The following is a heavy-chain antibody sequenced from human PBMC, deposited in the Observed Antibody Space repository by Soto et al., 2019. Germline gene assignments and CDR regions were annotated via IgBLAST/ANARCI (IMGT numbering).Heavy chain of an antibody. CDR2: ISSGSSYI. J-gene: IGHJ6*02. CDR3: ARSSGGSGKLWNYYGMDV. CDR1: GFTFSSYS. D-gene: IGHD3-10*01. Sequence: EVQLVESGGGLVKPGGSLRLSCAASGFTFSSYSMNWVRQAPGKGLEWVSSISSGSSYIYYADSVKGRFTISRDNAKNSXNLQMNSLRAEDTAVYYCARSSGGSGKLWNYYGMDVWGQGTTVTVSS. V-gene: IGHV3-21*06.